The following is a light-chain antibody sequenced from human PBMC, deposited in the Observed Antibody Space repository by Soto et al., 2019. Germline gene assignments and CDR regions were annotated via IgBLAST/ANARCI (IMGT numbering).Light chain of an antibody. V-gene: IGKV3-15*01. CDR2: GAS. Sequence: EIVMTQSPATLSVSPGERATLSCSASPSVSSNLAWYQQKPGQAPRLLIYGASTRATGIPARFSCSGSGTEFTLTISSLQSEDFAVYYCQQYNNWPRTFGQGTKVEI. CDR3: QQYNNWPRT. CDR1: PSVSSN. J-gene: IGKJ1*01.